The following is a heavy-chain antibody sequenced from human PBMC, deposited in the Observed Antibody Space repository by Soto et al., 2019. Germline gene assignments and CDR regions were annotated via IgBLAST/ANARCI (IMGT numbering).Heavy chain of an antibody. D-gene: IGHD2-2*02. CDR3: ARVYNFYYMDV. CDR1: GFTFSSYS. CDR2: ISSSTSAT. J-gene: IGHJ6*03. V-gene: IGHV3-48*01. Sequence: GGSLRLSCAASGFTFSSYSIKWVRQAPGKGLEWVSYISSSTSATYYADSVKGRFTISRDNAKNSLYLQMNSLRAEDTAVYYCARVYNFYYMDVWGKGTTVTVSS.